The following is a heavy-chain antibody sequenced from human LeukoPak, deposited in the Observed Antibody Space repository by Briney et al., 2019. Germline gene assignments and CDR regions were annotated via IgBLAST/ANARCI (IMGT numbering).Heavy chain of an antibody. Sequence: GGSLRLSCAASGFTFSSYAMSWVRQAPGKGLEWVSAISGSGGSTYYADSVKGRFTISRDNSKNTLYLQMNSLRAEDTAVYYCAKVITMIVVVSAFDYWGQGTLVTVSS. CDR2: ISGSGGST. CDR1: GFTFSSYA. J-gene: IGHJ4*02. D-gene: IGHD3-22*01. V-gene: IGHV3-23*01. CDR3: AKVITMIVVVSAFDY.